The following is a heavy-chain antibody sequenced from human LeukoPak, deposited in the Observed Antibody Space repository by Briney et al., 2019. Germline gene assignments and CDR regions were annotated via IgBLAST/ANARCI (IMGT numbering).Heavy chain of an antibody. CDR1: GYTFTGYY. V-gene: IGHV1-2*02. CDR3: ASSISSYNWNDPLDY. D-gene: IGHD1-1*01. CDR2: INPNSGGT. J-gene: IGHJ4*02. Sequence: ASVKVSCKASGYTFTGYYMHWVRQAPGQGLEWMGWINPNSGGTNYAQKFQGRVTMTRDTSISTAYMELSRLRSDDTAVYYCASSISSYNWNDPLDYWGQGTLVTVSS.